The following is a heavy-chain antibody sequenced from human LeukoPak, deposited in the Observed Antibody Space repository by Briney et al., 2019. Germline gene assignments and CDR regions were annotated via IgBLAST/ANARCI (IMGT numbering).Heavy chain of an antibody. CDR1: GFTFSDYY. V-gene: IGHV3-11*04. D-gene: IGHD6-13*01. J-gene: IGHJ4*02. CDR3: ARVSSSWYYFDY. Sequence: GGSLRLSCTASGFTFSDYYMSWIRQAPGKGLEWVSYISSSGSTIYYADSVKGRFTISRDNAKNSLYLQMNSLRAEDTAVYYCARVSSSWYYFDYWGQGTLVTVSS. CDR2: ISSSGSTI.